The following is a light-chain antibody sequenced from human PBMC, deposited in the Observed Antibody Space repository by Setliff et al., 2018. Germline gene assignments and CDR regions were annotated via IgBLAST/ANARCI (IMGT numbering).Light chain of an antibody. J-gene: IGLJ1*01. CDR1: SSDVGSHNY. CDR2: EVS. CDR3: SSFRSIATPEV. V-gene: IGLV2-14*01. Sequence: QSALAQPASVSGSPGQSITISCTGTSSDVGSHNYVSWYQHHPGKAPKLVIYEVSNQPSGVSNRFSGSKSVNTASLTISGLQAEDEADYYCSSFRSIATPEVFGTGTKV.